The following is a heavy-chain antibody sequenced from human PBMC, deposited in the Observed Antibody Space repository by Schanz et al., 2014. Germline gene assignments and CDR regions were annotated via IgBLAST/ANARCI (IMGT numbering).Heavy chain of an antibody. CDR3: ASGEARVTSSGVVIVPRNV. Sequence: QVQLVQSGAEVKKPGASVKVSCQASGYTFAGHAVHWVRQAPGQGPEWVGWIHTGSGNTKYSQKFEGRVTITRDTSASIVYMELSSLRSEDTAVFFCASGEARVTSSGVVIVPRNVWGKGTTVIDSS. J-gene: IGHJ6*04. CDR1: GYTFAGHA. V-gene: IGHV1-3*04. D-gene: IGHD3-3*01. CDR2: IHTGSGNT.